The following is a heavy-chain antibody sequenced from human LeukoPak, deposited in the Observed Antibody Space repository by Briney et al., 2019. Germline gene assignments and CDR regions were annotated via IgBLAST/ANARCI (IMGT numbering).Heavy chain of an antibody. CDR2: ITSSGTYI. CDR1: GFTFSSYS. J-gene: IGHJ4*02. Sequence: GGSLRLSCAASGFTFSSYSMNWVRQAPGKGLEWVSSITSSGTYIYYADSLKGRFTISRDNAKNSLYLQMNSLRAEDTVMYYCATGEGGFDYWGQGTLVTVSS. V-gene: IGHV3-21*01. CDR3: ATGEGGFDY. D-gene: IGHD1-26*01.